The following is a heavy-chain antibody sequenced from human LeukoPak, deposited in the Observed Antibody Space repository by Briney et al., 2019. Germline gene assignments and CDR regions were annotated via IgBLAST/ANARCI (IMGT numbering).Heavy chain of an antibody. J-gene: IGHJ4*02. CDR3: ARLGPSPAGNPPGY. V-gene: IGHV5-51*01. Sequence: GESLKISCKVSGYSFSNYWIGWLRQLPGKGLEWMGIIYPEDSDTRYSPSFQGQVSLSADKSTSTAYLQWSSLEASDTAMYYCARLGPSPAGNPPGYWGQGTLVTVSS. CDR1: GYSFSNYW. CDR2: IYPEDSDT.